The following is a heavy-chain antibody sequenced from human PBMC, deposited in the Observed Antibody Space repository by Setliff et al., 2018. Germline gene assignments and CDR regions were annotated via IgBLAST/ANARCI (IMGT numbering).Heavy chain of an antibody. Sequence: GGSLRLSCAASGFTFSIYSMNWVRQAPGKGLEWISYTSSGSNSIYYADSVMGRFTISRDNDRNTISLQINDLRAEDTATYYCAKDRVNDGIWDFDSWGQGLLVTVSS. CDR2: TSSGSNSI. CDR3: AKDRVNDGIWDFDS. CDR1: GFTFSIYS. D-gene: IGHD1-20*01. J-gene: IGHJ4*02. V-gene: IGHV3-48*01.